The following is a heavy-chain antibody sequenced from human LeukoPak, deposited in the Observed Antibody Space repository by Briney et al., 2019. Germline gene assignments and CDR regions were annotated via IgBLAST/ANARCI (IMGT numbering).Heavy chain of an antibody. J-gene: IGHJ3*02. V-gene: IGHV1-69*01. D-gene: IGHD1-26*01. CDR1: GGTFSSYA. Sequence: SVKVSCKASGGTFSSYAISWVRQAPGQGLEWMGGIIPIFGTANYAQKFQGRVTITADESTSTAYMELSSLRSEDTAVYYCAREGRDYDAFDIWGQGTMVTVSS. CDR2: IIPIFGTA. CDR3: AREGRDYDAFDI.